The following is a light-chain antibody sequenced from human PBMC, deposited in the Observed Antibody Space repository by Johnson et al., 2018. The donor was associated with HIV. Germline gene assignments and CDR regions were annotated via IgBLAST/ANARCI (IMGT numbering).Light chain of an antibody. CDR2: GNN. J-gene: IGLJ1*01. Sequence: QSVLTQPPSVSAASGQKVTISCSGSSCDIADNYVSWHQQLPGTSPKLLIYGNNKRPSGIPDRISGSKSGTSATLGITGLQTGDEADYYCGTWDSRLSAGHVFGTGTKVTVL. V-gene: IGLV1-51*01. CDR3: GTWDSRLSAGHV. CDR1: SCDIADNY.